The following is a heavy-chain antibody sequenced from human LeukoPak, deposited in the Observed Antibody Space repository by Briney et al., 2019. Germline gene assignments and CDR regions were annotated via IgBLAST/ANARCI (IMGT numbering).Heavy chain of an antibody. CDR3: ARVRRGSWHGMDV. D-gene: IGHD6-13*01. Sequence: ASVRVSCKTSGYTFTNYDMNWVRQAPGQGLEWMGWINPNSGGTDYAQKFQGRVTMTRDTSIRTAYMELSRLRSDDTAAYYCARVRRGSWHGMDVWGQRTTVTVS. J-gene: IGHJ6*02. CDR2: INPNSGGT. V-gene: IGHV1-2*02. CDR1: GYTFTNYD.